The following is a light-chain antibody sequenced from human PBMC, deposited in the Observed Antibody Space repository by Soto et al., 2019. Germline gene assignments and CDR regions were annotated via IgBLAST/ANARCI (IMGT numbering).Light chain of an antibody. CDR3: VLYMGSGIWV. J-gene: IGLJ3*02. CDR2: GTN. Sequence: QAVVTQEPSFSLSPGGTVTLTFGLSSGSVSTSYYPSWFQQTPVQAPRTLIYGTNTRSSEVPDRFSGSIPGNKAALTITGAQADDESDYYCVLYMGSGIWVYGGGTQLTVL. V-gene: IGLV8-61*01. CDR1: SGSVSTSYY.